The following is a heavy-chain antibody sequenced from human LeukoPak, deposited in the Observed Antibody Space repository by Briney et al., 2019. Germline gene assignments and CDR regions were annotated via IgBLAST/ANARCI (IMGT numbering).Heavy chain of an antibody. CDR3: ARDLNYAFDY. V-gene: IGHV3-48*02. J-gene: IGHJ4*02. CDR1: GFTFTSDA. CDR2: IDTNSGTI. D-gene: IGHD3-16*01. Sequence: GGSLRLSCVASGFTFTSDAMNWVRQAPGKGLEWISYIDTNSGTISYADSVKGRFTIFSDNAKNSLYLQMNSLRDEDTAVYYCARDLNYAFDYWGQGTLVTVSS.